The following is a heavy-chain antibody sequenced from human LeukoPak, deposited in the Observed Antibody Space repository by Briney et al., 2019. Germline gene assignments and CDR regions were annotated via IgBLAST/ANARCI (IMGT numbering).Heavy chain of an antibody. J-gene: IGHJ6*03. D-gene: IGHD6-13*01. CDR3: ARGGMASSSLYYYYYYMDV. CDR1: GYTFTSYY. Sequence: ASVKVSCKASGYTFTSYYMHWVRQAPGQGLEWMGIINPSGGSTSYAQKFQGRVTMTRDMSTSTVYMELSSLRSEDTAVYYCARGGMASSSLYYYYYYMDVWGKGTTVTVSS. CDR2: INPSGGST. V-gene: IGHV1-46*01.